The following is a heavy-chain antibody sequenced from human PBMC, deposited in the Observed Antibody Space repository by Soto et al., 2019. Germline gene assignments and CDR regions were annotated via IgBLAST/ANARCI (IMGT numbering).Heavy chain of an antibody. D-gene: IGHD3-10*01. J-gene: IGHJ5*02. CDR3: ARGGTMVRGVIRAYNWFDP. V-gene: IGHV4-30-4*01. CDR2: IYYSGST. Sequence: QVQLQESGPGLVKPSQTLSLTCTVSGGSISSGDYYWSWIRQPPGKGLEWIGYIYYSGSTYYNPSLQSRVTISVDTSKNQFSLKLSSVTAADTAVYYCARGGTMVRGVIRAYNWFDPWGQGTLVTVS. CDR1: GGSISSGDYY.